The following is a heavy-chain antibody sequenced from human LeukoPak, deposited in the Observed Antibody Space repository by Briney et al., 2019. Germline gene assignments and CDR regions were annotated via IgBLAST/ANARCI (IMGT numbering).Heavy chain of an antibody. Sequence: SETLSLTCTVSGGSVSSSIYYWDWIRQPPGKGLEWIGSIYHSGRTFYNPSPKSRVTISLDTSKNQFSLKLSSVTAADTAVYYCARRYSGYDCIDSWGQGTLVTVSS. CDR3: ARRYSGYDCIDS. D-gene: IGHD5-12*01. CDR1: GGSVSSSIYY. J-gene: IGHJ4*02. V-gene: IGHV4-39*01. CDR2: IYHSGRT.